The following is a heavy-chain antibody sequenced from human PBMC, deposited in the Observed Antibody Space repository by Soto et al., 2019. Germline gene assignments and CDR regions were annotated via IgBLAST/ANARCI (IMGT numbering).Heavy chain of an antibody. J-gene: IGHJ4*02. D-gene: IGHD3-16*01. Sequence: QLQLQESGPGLVKPSETLSLTCTVSGGSISSSSYYWGWIRQPPGKGLEWIGSIYYSGSTYYNPSLKSRVTISVDTSKNQFSLKLSSVTAADTAVYYCARLRRGPYYFDYWGQGTLVTVSS. V-gene: IGHV4-39*01. CDR3: ARLRRGPYYFDY. CDR2: IYYSGST. CDR1: GGSISSSSYY.